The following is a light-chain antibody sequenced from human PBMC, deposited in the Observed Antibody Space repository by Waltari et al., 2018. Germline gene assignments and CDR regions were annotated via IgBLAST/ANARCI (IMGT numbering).Light chain of an antibody. Sequence: DIVMTQSPDSLAVSLGERATINCQSSQSVLYSSNNKNSFAWYQQKPGQPPKLLIYWASTRESGVPDRFSGSGSGTDFTLTISSLQAEDVAVYYCQQYYTSPRTFGQGTKVEIK. J-gene: IGKJ1*01. V-gene: IGKV4-1*01. CDR2: WAS. CDR3: QQYYTSPRT. CDR1: QSVLYSSNNKNS.